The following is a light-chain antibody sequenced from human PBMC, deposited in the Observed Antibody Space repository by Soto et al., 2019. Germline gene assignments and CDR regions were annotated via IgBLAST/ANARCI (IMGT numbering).Light chain of an antibody. CDR2: EVS. CDR1: SSDVGGYNY. Sequence: QSALTQPASVSGSPGQSITISCTGTSSDVGGYNYVSWYQQHPGKAPKLMIYEVSHRPSGVSNRFSGSKSGNTASLTISGLQAEDEADYYGSSYTSSSTLGHVVFGGGTKLTVL. V-gene: IGLV2-14*01. CDR3: SSYTSSSTLGHVV. J-gene: IGLJ2*01.